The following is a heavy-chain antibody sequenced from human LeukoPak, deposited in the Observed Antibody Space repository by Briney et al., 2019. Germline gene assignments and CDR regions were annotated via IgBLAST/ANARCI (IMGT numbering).Heavy chain of an antibody. CDR3: AKAPSIAARWEDY. V-gene: IGHV3-23*01. Sequence: GGSLRLSCAASGFTFSSYAMSWVRQAPGKGLEWVSGTSGSGGSTHHADSVKDRFTISRDNSKNTLYLQMNSLRAEDTAVYYCAKAPSIAARWEDYWGQGTLVTVSS. J-gene: IGHJ4*02. CDR1: GFTFSSYA. CDR2: TSGSGGST. D-gene: IGHD6-6*01.